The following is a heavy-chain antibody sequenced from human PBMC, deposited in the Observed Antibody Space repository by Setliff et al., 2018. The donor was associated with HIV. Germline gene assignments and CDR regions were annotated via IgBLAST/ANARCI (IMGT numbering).Heavy chain of an antibody. D-gene: IGHD2-8*01. CDR3: ARPYTVWVYGMDL. CDR1: GFTFDDYA. CDR2: ISGSGGVT. J-gene: IGHJ6*02. Sequence: GGSLRLSCAASGFTFDDYAMHWVRQAPGKGLEWVSGISGSGGVTYYADSVKGRFTISRDNAKNTLYMQMNSLRAEDMAVYYCARPYTVWVYGMDLWGQGTTVTVSS. V-gene: IGHV3-9*03.